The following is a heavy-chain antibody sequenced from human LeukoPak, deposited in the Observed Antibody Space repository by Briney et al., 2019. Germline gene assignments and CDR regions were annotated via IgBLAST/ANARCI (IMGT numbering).Heavy chain of an antibody. CDR1: GFPFSDYW. Sequence: GGSLRLSCAASGFPFSDYWMSWVRQAPGKGLEWVANINRDGSEKYYVDSVKGRFTISRDNAKNSLYLQMNSLRAEGTALYSCARLLVGGTNWFDPWGQGTLVTVSS. V-gene: IGHV3-7*02. D-gene: IGHD3-16*01. CDR2: INRDGSEK. J-gene: IGHJ5*02. CDR3: ARLLVGGTNWFDP.